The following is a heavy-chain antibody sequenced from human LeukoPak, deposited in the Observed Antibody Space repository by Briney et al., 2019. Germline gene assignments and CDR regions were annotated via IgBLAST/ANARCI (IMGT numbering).Heavy chain of an antibody. CDR2: MNPNSSNT. V-gene: IGHV1-8*01. CDR3: ARDRRGKTAGILNWFDP. CDR1: VYTFTSYD. J-gene: IGHJ5*02. Sequence: GASVKVSCKASVYTFTSYDINWVRQATGQGLEWMGWMNPNSSNTGYAQKFQGRVTMTRNTSISTAYMELSSLRSEDTAVYYCARDRRGKTAGILNWFDPWGQGTLVTVSS. D-gene: IGHD6-13*01.